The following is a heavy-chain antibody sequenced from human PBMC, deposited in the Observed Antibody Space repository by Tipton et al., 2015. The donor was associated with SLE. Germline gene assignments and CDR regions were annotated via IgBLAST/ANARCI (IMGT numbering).Heavy chain of an antibody. CDR2: IYYSGST. CDR3: ARVRAARPAHYYYYYMDV. CDR1: GGSISSSSYY. D-gene: IGHD6-6*01. Sequence: TLSLTCTVSGGSISSSSYYWGWIRQPPGKGLEWIGSIYYSGSTYYNPSLKSRVTISVDTSKNQFSLKLSSVTAADTAVYYCARVRAARPAHYYYYYMDVWGKGTTVTVSS. J-gene: IGHJ6*03. V-gene: IGHV4-39*01.